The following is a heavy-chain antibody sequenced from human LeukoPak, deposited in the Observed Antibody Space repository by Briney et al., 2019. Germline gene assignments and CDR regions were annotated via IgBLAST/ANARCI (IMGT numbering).Heavy chain of an antibody. D-gene: IGHD3-10*01. CDR3: AKTGAALKYYYYMAV. CDR1: GFTFSSYG. V-gene: IGHV3-30*02. Sequence: GGSLRLSCAASGFTFSSYGMHWVRQAPGKGLEGVAFIRYDGSNKYYADSVKGRFTISRDNSKNTLYLQMNSLRAEDTAVYYCAKTGAALKYYYYMAVWGKGTTVTVSS. J-gene: IGHJ6*03. CDR2: IRYDGSNK.